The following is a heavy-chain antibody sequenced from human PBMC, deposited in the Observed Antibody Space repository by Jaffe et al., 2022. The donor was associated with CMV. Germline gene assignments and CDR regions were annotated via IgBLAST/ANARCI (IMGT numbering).Heavy chain of an antibody. Sequence: EVQLLESGGGLVQPGGSLRLSCAASGFTFSSYAMSWVRQAPGKGLEWVSAISGSGGSTYYADSVKGRFTISRDNSKNTLYLQMNSLRAEDTAVYYCAKEADDSSGYYPYCFDYWGQGTLVTVSS. CDR3: AKEADDSSGYYPYCFDY. D-gene: IGHD3-22*01. CDR1: GFTFSSYA. CDR2: ISGSGGST. V-gene: IGHV3-23*01. J-gene: IGHJ4*02.